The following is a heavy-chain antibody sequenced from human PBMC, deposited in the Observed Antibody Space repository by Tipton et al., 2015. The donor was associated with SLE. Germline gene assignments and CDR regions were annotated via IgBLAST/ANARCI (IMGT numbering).Heavy chain of an antibody. CDR2: MFYTGSA. CDR1: GASVSSSVYS. V-gene: IGHV4-39*07. D-gene: IGHD3-9*01. J-gene: IGHJ6*04. CDR3: ARWVDSPEGV. Sequence: TLSLTCTVSGASVSSSVYSWGWIRQPPGKGLQWIGAMFYTGSAHYNPSLKSRVTISVDTSKNQFSLKLSSVTAADTAVYYCARWVDSPEGVWGKGTTVTVSS.